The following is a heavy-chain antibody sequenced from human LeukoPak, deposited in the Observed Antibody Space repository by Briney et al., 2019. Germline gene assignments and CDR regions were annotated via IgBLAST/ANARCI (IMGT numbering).Heavy chain of an antibody. CDR2: IKSKTDGGTP. D-gene: IGHD2/OR15-2a*01. Sequence: GGSLRLSCATSGFTFNNTWMNWVRQAPGKGLEWVGRIKSKTDGGTPDYAAPVKGRFTISRDDSRNTLFLQMNSPKTEDTAVYFCTTVRTFWGQGTLVTVSS. CDR1: GFTFNNTW. V-gene: IGHV3-15*01. CDR3: TTVRTF. J-gene: IGHJ1*01.